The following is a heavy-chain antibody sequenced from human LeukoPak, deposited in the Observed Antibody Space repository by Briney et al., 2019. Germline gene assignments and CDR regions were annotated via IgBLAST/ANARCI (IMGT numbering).Heavy chain of an antibody. CDR2: ISGSGGST. CDR1: GFTFSSYA. CDR3: ARGYYYDSSGYSAAHDAFDI. J-gene: IGHJ3*02. V-gene: IGHV3-23*01. D-gene: IGHD3-22*01. Sequence: PGGSLRLSCAASGFTFSSYAMSWVRQAPGKGLEWVSAISGSGGSTYYADSVKGRFTISRDNSKNTLYLQMNSLRAEDTAVYYCARGYYYDSSGYSAAHDAFDIWGQGTMVTVSS.